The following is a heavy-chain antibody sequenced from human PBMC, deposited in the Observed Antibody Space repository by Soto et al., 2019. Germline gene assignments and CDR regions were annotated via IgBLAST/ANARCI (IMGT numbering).Heavy chain of an antibody. CDR3: ARADCSSTSCYVGGIDY. Sequence: QVQLVQSGAEVKKPGASVKVSCKASGYTFTSYGISWVRQAPGQGLEWMGWISAYNGNTNYAQKLKGRVTMTTDTSTSTAYMELRSLRSDDTAVYYCARADCSSTSCYVGGIDYWGQGTLVTVSS. CDR2: ISAYNGNT. CDR1: GYTFTSYG. D-gene: IGHD2-2*01. J-gene: IGHJ4*02. V-gene: IGHV1-18*01.